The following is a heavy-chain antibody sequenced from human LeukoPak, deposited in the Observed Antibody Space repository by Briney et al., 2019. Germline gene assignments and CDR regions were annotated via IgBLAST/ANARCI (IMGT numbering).Heavy chain of an antibody. V-gene: IGHV3-21*01. D-gene: IGHD1-26*01. Sequence: GGSLRLSCAASGFTFSSYSMNWVRQAPGKGLEWVSSISSSSSYIYYADSVKGRFTISRDNSKNTLYLQMNSLRAEDTAVYYCARETYSGSYFRLNAFDIWGQGTMVTVSS. CDR2: ISSSSSYI. CDR1: GFTFSSYS. CDR3: ARETYSGSYFRLNAFDI. J-gene: IGHJ3*02.